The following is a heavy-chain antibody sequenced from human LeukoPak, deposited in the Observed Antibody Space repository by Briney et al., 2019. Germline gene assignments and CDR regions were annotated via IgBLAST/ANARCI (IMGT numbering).Heavy chain of an antibody. D-gene: IGHD1-26*01. Sequence: GGSLRLSCAASGFTFSSYAMHWVRQAPGKGLEWVAVIPYDGSNKYYADSVKGRFTISRDNSKNTLYLQMNSLRAEDTAVYYCARGSEYNSGSYSQAKDWFDPWGQGTLVTVSS. J-gene: IGHJ5*02. CDR1: GFTFSSYA. CDR2: IPYDGSNK. CDR3: ARGSEYNSGSYSQAKDWFDP. V-gene: IGHV3-30-3*01.